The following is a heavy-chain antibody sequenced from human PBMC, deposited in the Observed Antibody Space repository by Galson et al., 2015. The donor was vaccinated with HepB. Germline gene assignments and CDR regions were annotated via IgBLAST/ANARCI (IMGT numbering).Heavy chain of an antibody. J-gene: IGHJ4*02. V-gene: IGHV3-48*02. CDR2: ISSSTSTK. Sequence: SLRLSCAASGFTFSTYNMNWVRQAPGKGLEWVSYISSSTSTKYYADSVKGRFNISRDNAKNSLYLQMNSLRDEDTAVYYCTRDFLSRDGYEDHAYWGQGTLVTVSS. D-gene: IGHD5-24*01. CDR3: TRDFLSRDGYEDHAY. CDR1: GFTFSTYN.